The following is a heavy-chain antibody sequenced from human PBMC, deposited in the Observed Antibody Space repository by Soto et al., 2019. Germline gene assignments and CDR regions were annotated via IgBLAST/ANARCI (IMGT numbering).Heavy chain of an antibody. CDR3: ARGRYGDY. CDR2: ISAHNGNT. V-gene: IGHV1-18*01. J-gene: IGHJ4*02. CDR1: GYTFTSYG. Sequence: QVHLVQSGAEVKKPGASVKVSCKASGYTFTSYGITWVRQAPGQGLEWMGWISAHNGNTDYAQKLQGRVIVTRDTTPSTDYMELRSLRSDDTAVDYCARGRYGDYWGQGALVTVTS. D-gene: IGHD1-1*01.